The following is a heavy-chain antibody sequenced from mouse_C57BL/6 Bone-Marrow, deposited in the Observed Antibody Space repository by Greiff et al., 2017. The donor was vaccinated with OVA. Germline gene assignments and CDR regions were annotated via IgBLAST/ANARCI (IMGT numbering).Heavy chain of an antibody. CDR3: ARWAQATWDY. V-gene: IGHV1-50*01. D-gene: IGHD3-2*02. J-gene: IGHJ2*01. CDR1: GYTFTSYW. CDR2: IDPSGSYT. Sequence: QVQLQQPGAELVKPGASVKLSCKASGYTFTSYWMQWVKQRPGQGLEWIGEIDPSGSYTNYNQKFKGKATLTVDTSSSTAYMQLSSLTSEDSAVYYCARWAQATWDYWGQGTTLTVSS.